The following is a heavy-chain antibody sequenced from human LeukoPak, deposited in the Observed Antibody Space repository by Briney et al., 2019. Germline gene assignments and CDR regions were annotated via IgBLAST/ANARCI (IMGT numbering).Heavy chain of an antibody. CDR2: TYYRSKWYS. V-gene: IGHV6-1*01. J-gene: IGHJ4*02. D-gene: IGHD6-19*01. CDR3: ARDVATTGWYTFDY. CDR1: GDSVSSINGA. Sequence: SQTLSLTCAISGDSVSSINGAWNWVRQSPSRGLEWLGRTYYRSKWYSDYAVPIQGRISINPDTSKNQFTLHLFSVTPDDTAVYYCARDVATTGWYTFDYWGQGTRVTVSP.